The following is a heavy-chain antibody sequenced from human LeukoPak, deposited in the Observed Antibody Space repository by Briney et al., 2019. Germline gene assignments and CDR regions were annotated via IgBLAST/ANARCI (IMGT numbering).Heavy chain of an antibody. V-gene: IGHV4-39*07. D-gene: IGHD5-18*01. Sequence: RSETLSLTCTVSGGSLSRSSYHRGSVRQPPGTGLEWVGSIYYSGSTYYNPSLKSRVTISVDTSKNQFYLKLSSVTAADTAVYYCARGLVLGTAMAPSTTPFDYGVQGSLVGVSS. CDR3: ARGLVLGTAMAPSTTPFDY. CDR1: GGSLSRSSYH. CDR2: IYYSGST. J-gene: IGHJ4*02.